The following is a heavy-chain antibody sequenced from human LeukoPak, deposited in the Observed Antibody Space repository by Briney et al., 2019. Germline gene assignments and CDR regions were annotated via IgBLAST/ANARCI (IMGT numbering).Heavy chain of an antibody. D-gene: IGHD1-26*01. CDR1: MVTFSSNW. V-gene: IGHV3-74*01. CDR3: ARDSGIYIFDY. Sequence: SLTLSCAASMVTFSSNWMQWDREALGKGLVWVSHINSDGSSTAYADSVKGRFTISRDNAKNTLYLQMNSLRAEDTAVYYCARDSGIYIFDYWGEGRLVTVSS. J-gene: IGHJ4*02. CDR2: INSDGSST.